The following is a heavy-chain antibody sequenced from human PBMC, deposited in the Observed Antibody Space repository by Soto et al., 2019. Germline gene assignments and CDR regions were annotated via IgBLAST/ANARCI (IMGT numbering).Heavy chain of an antibody. CDR3: ARVNAHNNNWVGFDN. CDR1: GYTFSDYY. Sequence: QVQLVQSGAEVREPGASVKLSCKASGYTFSDYYIHWVRQAPGQGLEWVGLINPNGGTTDYAQKFQGRVTLTGDTSTSTIYMQLNSLRSDDTAVFYCARVNAHNNNWVGFDNWGQGTLVTVSS. V-gene: IGHV1-46*01. D-gene: IGHD1-1*01. J-gene: IGHJ4*02. CDR2: INPNGGTT.